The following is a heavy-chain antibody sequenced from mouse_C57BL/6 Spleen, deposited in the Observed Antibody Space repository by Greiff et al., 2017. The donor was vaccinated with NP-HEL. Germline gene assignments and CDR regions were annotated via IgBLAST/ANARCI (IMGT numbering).Heavy chain of an antibody. CDR3: TREGYYGSSYGWFAY. V-gene: IGHV5-9-1*02. CDR1: GFTFSSYA. Sequence: EVQLQESGEGLVKPGGSLKLSCAASGFTFSSYAMSWVRQTPEKRLEWVAYISSGGDYIYYADTVKGRFTISRDNARNTLYLQMSSLKSEDTAMYYCTREGYYGSSYGWFAYWGQGTLVTVSA. J-gene: IGHJ3*01. D-gene: IGHD1-1*01. CDR2: ISSGGDYI.